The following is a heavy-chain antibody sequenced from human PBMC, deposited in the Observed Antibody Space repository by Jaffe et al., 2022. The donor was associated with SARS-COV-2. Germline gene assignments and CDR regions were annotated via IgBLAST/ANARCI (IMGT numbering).Heavy chain of an antibody. V-gene: IGHV4-34*01. CDR1: GGSFSGYY. D-gene: IGHD1-1*01. CDR2: INHSGST. Sequence: QVQLQQWGAGLLKPSETLSLTCAVYGGSFSGYYWSWIRQPPGKGLEWIGEINHSGSTNYNPSLKSRVTISVDTSKNQFSLKLSSVTAADTAVYYCARGLGATGTSLIDYWGQGTLVTVSS. J-gene: IGHJ4*02. CDR3: ARGLGATGTSLIDY.